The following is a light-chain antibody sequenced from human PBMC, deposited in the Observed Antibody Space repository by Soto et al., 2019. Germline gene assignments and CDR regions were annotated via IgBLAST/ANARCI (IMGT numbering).Light chain of an antibody. J-gene: IGKJ4*01. CDR3: QQRSNWPPLLT. Sequence: EIVLTQSPATLSLSPGERATLSCRASQSVSSYLAWYQQKPGQAPRLLIYDASNRATGIPARFSGSGSGTDFTPTISRLEPEDFAVYYCQQRSNWPPLLTVGGGTKVDIK. CDR2: DAS. CDR1: QSVSSY. V-gene: IGKV3-11*01.